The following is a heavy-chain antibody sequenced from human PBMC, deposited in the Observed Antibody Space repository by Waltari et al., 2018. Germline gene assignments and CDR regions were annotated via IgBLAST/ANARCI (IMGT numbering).Heavy chain of an antibody. J-gene: IGHJ4*02. CDR3: ARGIQGVIVYYFDY. Sequence: QLPLQESGPGLVKPSETLSLTCTVSGGFISSSSYYWGWIRQPPGKGLEWIGSIYYSGSTYYNPSLKSRVTISVDTSKNQFSLKLSSVTAADTAVYYCARGIQGVIVYYFDYWGQGTLVTVSS. V-gene: IGHV4-39*07. CDR2: IYYSGST. D-gene: IGHD3-16*02. CDR1: GGFISSSSYY.